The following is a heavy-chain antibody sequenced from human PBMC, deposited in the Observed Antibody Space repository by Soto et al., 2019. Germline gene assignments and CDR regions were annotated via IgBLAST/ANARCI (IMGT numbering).Heavy chain of an antibody. V-gene: IGHV3-23*01. Sequence: GGSLRLSCAASGFTFNNFAMNWVRQVPGKGLEWVAAISGTGGSTFYSDSLGGRFTISRDNSKNILFLQMKSLKAGDTAVYYCAKTSSASERDSPGWGGQGT. CDR1: GFTFNNFA. CDR2: ISGTGGST. CDR3: AKTSSASERDSPGW. D-gene: IGHD2-21*01. J-gene: IGHJ4*02.